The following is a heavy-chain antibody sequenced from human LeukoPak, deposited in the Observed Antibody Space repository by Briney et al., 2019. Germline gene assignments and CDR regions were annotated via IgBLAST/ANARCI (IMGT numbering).Heavy chain of an antibody. Sequence: GGSLRLSCAASGFTFSSYGMHWVRQAPGKGLEWVAFIRYDGSNKYYADSVKGRFTISRDNSKNTLYLQMNSLRAEDTAVYYCAKGSRPRYCSGGSCYSDAFDIWGQGTMVTVSS. V-gene: IGHV3-30*02. CDR1: GFTFSSYG. CDR2: IRYDGSNK. CDR3: AKGSRPRYCSGGSCYSDAFDI. D-gene: IGHD2-15*01. J-gene: IGHJ3*02.